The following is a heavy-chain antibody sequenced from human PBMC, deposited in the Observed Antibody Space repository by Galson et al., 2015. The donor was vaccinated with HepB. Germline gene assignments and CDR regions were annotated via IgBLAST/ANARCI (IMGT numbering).Heavy chain of an antibody. CDR2: INHSGST. CDR1: GGSFSGYY. Sequence: ETLSLTCAVYGGSFSGYYWSWIRQPPGKGLEWIGEINHSGSTNYNPSLKSRVTISVDTSKNQFSLKLSSVTAADTAVYYCARGWDIVVVPAAIAFDYWGQGTLVTVSS. D-gene: IGHD2-2*02. CDR3: ARGWDIVVVPAAIAFDY. J-gene: IGHJ4*02. V-gene: IGHV4-34*01.